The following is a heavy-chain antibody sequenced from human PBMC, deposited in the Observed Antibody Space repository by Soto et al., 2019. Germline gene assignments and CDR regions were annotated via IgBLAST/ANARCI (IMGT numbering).Heavy chain of an antibody. CDR2: IYYSGST. CDR3: ARSEWLTPFDY. D-gene: IGHD3-3*01. V-gene: IGHV4-59*01. CDR1: GGSISSYY. J-gene: IGHJ4*02. Sequence: SETLSLTCTVSGGSISSYYWSWIRQPPGKGLEWIGYIYYSGSTNYNPSLKSRVTISVDTSKNQFSLKLSSVTAADTAVYYCARSEWLTPFDYWGQGTLVTVSS.